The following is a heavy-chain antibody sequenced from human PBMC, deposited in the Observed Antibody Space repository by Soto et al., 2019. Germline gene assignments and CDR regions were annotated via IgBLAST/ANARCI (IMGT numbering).Heavy chain of an antibody. CDR3: ARSFGVVTALDY. D-gene: IGHD2-21*02. V-gene: IGHV1-3*05. CDR1: GYTFTSYA. J-gene: IGHJ4*02. Sequence: QVQLVQSGAEEKKPGASVKVSCKASGYTFTSYAMHWVRQAPGQRLEWMGWINAGNGNTKYSQKFQGRVTITRDTSASTAYMDLSSLRADDTAVYYCARSFGVVTALDYWGQGTLVTVSS. CDR2: INAGNGNT.